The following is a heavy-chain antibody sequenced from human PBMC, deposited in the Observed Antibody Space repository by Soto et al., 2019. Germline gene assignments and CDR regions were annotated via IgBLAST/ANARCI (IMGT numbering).Heavy chain of an antibody. CDR1: GITISTYW. CDR3: ERALDV. CDR2: IKPDGSEK. Sequence: EVQLVESGGGLVQPGGSLRLSCAASGITISTYWMSWVRQAPGKGLEWVANIKPDGSEKYYVDSVKGRFTISRDDVKNSLYLHMNNLRAEDRAVYYCERALDVWGQGTTVTVSS. V-gene: IGHV3-7*05. J-gene: IGHJ6*02.